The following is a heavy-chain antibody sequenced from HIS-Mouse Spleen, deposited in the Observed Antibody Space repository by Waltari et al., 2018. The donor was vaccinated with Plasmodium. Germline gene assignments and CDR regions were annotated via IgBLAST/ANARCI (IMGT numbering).Heavy chain of an antibody. CDR2: ISYDGSNK. Sequence: QVQLVESGGGVVQPGRSLRLSCAASGFPFSSYAIHWVRQDPGKGLEWVAVISYDGSNKYYADSVKGRFTISRDNSKNTLYLQMNSLRAEDTAVYYCARDRRLAFDYWGQGTLVTVSS. CDR3: ARDRRLAFDY. CDR1: GFPFSSYA. D-gene: IGHD2-15*01. V-gene: IGHV3-30-3*01. J-gene: IGHJ4*02.